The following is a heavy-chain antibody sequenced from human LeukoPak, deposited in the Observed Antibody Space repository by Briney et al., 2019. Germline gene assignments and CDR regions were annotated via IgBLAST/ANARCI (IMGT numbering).Heavy chain of an antibody. J-gene: IGHJ6*03. D-gene: IGHD2/OR15-2a*01. CDR3: TGGSDKVLSGEYYYYMDV. CDR2: ISVRAGTI. Sequence: GGSLRLSCAASGFGFGQYEMNWVRQAPGKGLEWIAYISVRAGTIYYGDSAEGRFTISRDDAKNSLALQMHSLRAEDTAVYYCTGGSDKVLSGEYYYYMDVWGTGTTVTVSS. CDR1: GFGFGQYE. V-gene: IGHV3-48*03.